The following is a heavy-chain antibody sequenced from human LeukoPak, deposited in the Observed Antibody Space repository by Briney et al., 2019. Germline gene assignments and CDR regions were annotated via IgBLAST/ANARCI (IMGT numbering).Heavy chain of an antibody. D-gene: IGHD6-13*01. CDR2: IYTSGST. CDR1: GGSISSYY. CDR3: ARDGSSWRPFDY. V-gene: IGHV4-4*07. Sequence: SETLSLTCAVYGGSISSYYWNWIRQPAGKGLEWIGRIYTSGSTNYNPSLKSRVTMSVDTSKNQFSLKLSSVTAADTAVYYCARDGSSWRPFDYWGQGTLVTVSS. J-gene: IGHJ4*02.